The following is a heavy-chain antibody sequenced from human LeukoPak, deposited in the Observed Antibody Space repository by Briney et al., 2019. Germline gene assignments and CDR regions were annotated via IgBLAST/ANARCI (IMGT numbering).Heavy chain of an antibody. Sequence: SETLSLTCTVSGGSISSAGYYWAWIRQPPGKGLEWIGSIYYSGSAYYNPSLKSRVAISVDTSKNEFSLRLSSVTAADTAVYYCAHFRGGAFDFWGRGTMVTVSS. CDR2: IYYSGSA. CDR1: GGSISSAGYY. CDR3: AHFRGGAFDF. D-gene: IGHD3-16*01. V-gene: IGHV4-39*01. J-gene: IGHJ3*01.